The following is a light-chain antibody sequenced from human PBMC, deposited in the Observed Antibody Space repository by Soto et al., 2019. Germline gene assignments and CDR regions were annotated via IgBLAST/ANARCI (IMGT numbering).Light chain of an antibody. CDR1: QSIISY. Sequence: DIQMTQSPSSLSASVGDRVTITCRASQSIISYLNWYQQKPGKAPKLLIYAADSLQSGVPSRFSGSGSGTDVTLTISSLQPEEFATYYCQQTYSTPITFGGGTKVDIK. V-gene: IGKV1-39*01. CDR2: AAD. CDR3: QQTYSTPIT. J-gene: IGKJ4*01.